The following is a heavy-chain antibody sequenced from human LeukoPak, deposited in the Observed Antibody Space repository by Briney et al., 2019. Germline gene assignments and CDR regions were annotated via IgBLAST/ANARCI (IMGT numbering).Heavy chain of an antibody. Sequence: PGESLRLSCAASGFPFSYYFMTWIRQAPGKGLEWVASIKHDGSEKYYVDSVKGRFTISRDNAKNSLYLQMNSLRAEDTAVYYCARENWSDAFDIWGQGTMVTVSS. J-gene: IGHJ3*02. CDR3: ARENWSDAFDI. CDR2: IKHDGSEK. CDR1: GFPFSYYF. D-gene: IGHD1-1*01. V-gene: IGHV3-7*01.